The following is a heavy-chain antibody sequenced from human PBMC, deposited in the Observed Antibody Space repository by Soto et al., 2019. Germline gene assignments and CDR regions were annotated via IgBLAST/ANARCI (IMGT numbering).Heavy chain of an antibody. Sequence: TGGSRRLSGAASGFTYPRYSMNWVRQAPGKGLEWVSSISSTTNYIYYGDSMKGRFTISRDNAKNSLYLEMNSLRAEDTAVYYCARESEDLTSNFDYWGQGTLVT. CDR1: GFTYPRYS. V-gene: IGHV3-21*06. CDR3: ARESEDLTSNFDY. CDR2: ISSTTNYI. J-gene: IGHJ4*02.